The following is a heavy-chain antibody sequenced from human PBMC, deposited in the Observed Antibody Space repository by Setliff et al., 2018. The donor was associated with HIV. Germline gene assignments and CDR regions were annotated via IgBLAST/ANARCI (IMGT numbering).Heavy chain of an antibody. D-gene: IGHD6-19*01. CDR1: GGSISSGSYY. CDR3: ARGDWYDFFDY. J-gene: IGHJ4*02. CDR2: FYTSGST. V-gene: IGHV4-61*02. Sequence: KTSETLSLTCTVSGGSISSGSYYWSWIRQPAGKGLEWIGRFYTSGSTNYSPSLKSRVTMSVDTSKNQFSLKLSSVTAADTAVYYCARGDWYDFFDYWSQGTLVTVSS.